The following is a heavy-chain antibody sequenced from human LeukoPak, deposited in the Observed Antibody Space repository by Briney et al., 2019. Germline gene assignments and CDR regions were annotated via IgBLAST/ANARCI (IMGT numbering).Heavy chain of an antibody. D-gene: IGHD3-9*01. CDR3: ARNGHYDILTGYFQD. Sequence: LSLTCTVSGGSISSSSYYWGWIRQPPGKGLEWVSYITNSGTTIYYADSVKGRFTISRDNAKNSLYLQMNSLRAEDTAVYYCARNGHYDILTGYFQDWGQGTLVTVSS. J-gene: IGHJ1*01. CDR2: ITNSGTTI. CDR1: GGSISSSSYY. V-gene: IGHV3-11*01.